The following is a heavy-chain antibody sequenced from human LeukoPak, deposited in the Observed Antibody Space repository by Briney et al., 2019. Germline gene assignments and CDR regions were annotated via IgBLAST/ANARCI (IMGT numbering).Heavy chain of an antibody. CDR1: GYTFTSYY. Sequence: ASVNVSCKASGYTFTSYYMHWVRQAPGQGLEWMGIINPSGGSTSYAQKFQGRVTMTRDMSTSTVYMELSSLRSEDTAVYYCAREERYSYGSSRILFDYWGQGTLVTVSS. CDR3: AREERYSYGSSRILFDY. D-gene: IGHD5-18*01. V-gene: IGHV1-46*01. CDR2: INPSGGST. J-gene: IGHJ4*02.